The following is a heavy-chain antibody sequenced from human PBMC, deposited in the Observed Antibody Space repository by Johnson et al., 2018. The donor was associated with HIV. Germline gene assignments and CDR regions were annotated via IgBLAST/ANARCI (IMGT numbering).Heavy chain of an antibody. V-gene: IGHV3-30-3*02. CDR3: AKIREQWLVFAGDAFEF. D-gene: IGHD6-19*01. J-gene: IGHJ3*01. CDR1: GFTFSSYA. CDR2: ISYDGSNK. Sequence: QVQLVESGGGVVQPGRSLRLSCAASGFTFSSYAMHWVRQAPGKGLEGVAVISYDGSNKYYADSVKGRFTISRDNAKNSLYLQMNSLRAEDTAVYDCAKIREQWLVFAGDAFEFLGKGTMFTVSS.